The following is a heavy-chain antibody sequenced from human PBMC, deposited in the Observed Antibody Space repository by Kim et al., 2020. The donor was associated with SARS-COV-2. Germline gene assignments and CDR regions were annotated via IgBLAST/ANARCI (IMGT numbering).Heavy chain of an antibody. V-gene: IGHV3-33*05. CDR3: SREMVVVVPAATYYFDY. J-gene: IGHJ4*02. D-gene: IGHD2-2*01. CDR1: GFTFSSYG. Sequence: GGSLRLSCAASGFTFSSYGMHWVRQAPGKGLEWVAVISYDGSNKYYADSVKGRFTISRDNSKNTLYLQMNSLRAEDTAVYYCSREMVVVVPAATYYFDYWGQKTLVTVSS. CDR2: ISYDGSNK.